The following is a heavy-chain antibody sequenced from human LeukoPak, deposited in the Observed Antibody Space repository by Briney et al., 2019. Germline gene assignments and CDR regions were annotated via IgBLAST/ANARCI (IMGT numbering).Heavy chain of an antibody. J-gene: IGHJ6*03. CDR1: GGSISSYY. D-gene: IGHD4-11*01. V-gene: IGHV4-4*07. CDR2: IYTSGST. Sequence: SETLSLTCTVSGGSISSYYWSWIRQPAGKGLEWIGRIYTSGSTNYNPSLKSRVTMSVDTSKNQFSLKLSSVTAADTAVYYCASSKYYYYYYYMDVWGKGTTVTISS. CDR3: ASSKYYYYYYYMDV.